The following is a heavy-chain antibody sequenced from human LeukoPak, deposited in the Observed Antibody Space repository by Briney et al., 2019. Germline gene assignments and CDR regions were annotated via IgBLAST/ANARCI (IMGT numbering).Heavy chain of an antibody. CDR3: ARMSIAARPGADY. CDR2: INHSGST. V-gene: IGHV4-34*01. D-gene: IGHD6-6*01. CDR1: GGSFSGYY. Sequence: SETLSLTCAVYGGSFSGYYWSWIRQPPGKGLEWIGEINHSGSTNYNPSLKSRVTISVDTSKNQFSLKLSSVTAADTAVYYCARMSIAARPGADYWGQGTLVTVSS. J-gene: IGHJ4*02.